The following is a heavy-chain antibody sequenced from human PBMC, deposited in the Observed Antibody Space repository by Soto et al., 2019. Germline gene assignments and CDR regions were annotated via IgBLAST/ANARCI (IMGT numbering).Heavy chain of an antibody. V-gene: IGHV1-69*01. D-gene: IGHD2-15*01. Sequence: QVQLVQYGAEVKKPGSSVKVSCKAPGGTFSTYAISWVRQAPGQGLEWMGGVIPIFGTPKYAQKFQGRVTITADESTSTGYMELRSLRSEDTAVYYCARSQGGSSSLDIYYYYYSGMDVWGQGTTVTVSS. CDR2: VIPIFGTP. CDR3: ARSQGGSSSLDIYYYYYSGMDV. J-gene: IGHJ6*02. CDR1: GGTFSTYA.